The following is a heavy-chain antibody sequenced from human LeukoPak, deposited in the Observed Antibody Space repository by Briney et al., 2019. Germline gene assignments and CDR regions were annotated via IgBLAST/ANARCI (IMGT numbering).Heavy chain of an antibody. CDR3: VRARIDY. V-gene: IGHV3-7*04. CDR1: GFTFSTAW. Sequence: PGGSLGLSCAASGFTFSTAWMSWVRQAPGKGLEWVATIKGDGSEKHYADSVTGRFTISRDNAKNSLYLQMNSLRGEDTAVYYCVRARIDYWGQGILVTVSS. J-gene: IGHJ4*02. CDR2: IKGDGSEK.